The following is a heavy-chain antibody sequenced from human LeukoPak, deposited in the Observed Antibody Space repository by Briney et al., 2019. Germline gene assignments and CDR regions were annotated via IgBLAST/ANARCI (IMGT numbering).Heavy chain of an antibody. CDR3: ARGDYNWNDIRTWGAFDI. CDR2: IYYSGST. V-gene: IGHV4-61*01. D-gene: IGHD1-20*01. CDR1: GGSVSSGSYY. J-gene: IGHJ3*02. Sequence: SETLSLTCTVSGGSVSSGSYYWSWIRHPPGKGLEWIGYIYYSGSTNYNPSLKSRVTISVDTSKNQFSLKLSSVTAADTAVYYCARGDYNWNDIRTWGAFDIWGQGTMVTVSS.